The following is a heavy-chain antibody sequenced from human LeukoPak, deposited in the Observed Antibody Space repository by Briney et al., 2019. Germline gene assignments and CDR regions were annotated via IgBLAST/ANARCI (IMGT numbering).Heavy chain of an antibody. J-gene: IGHJ6*03. D-gene: IGHD3-3*01. Sequence: GESLKISCKGSGYSFTSYWIGWVRQMPGKGLEWMGIIYPGDSDTRYSPSFHGQVTISADKSISTAYLQWSSLKASDTAMYYCARYPYDFWSGRYYYYMDVWGKGTTVTVSS. CDR2: IYPGDSDT. V-gene: IGHV5-51*01. CDR1: GYSFTSYW. CDR3: ARYPYDFWSGRYYYYMDV.